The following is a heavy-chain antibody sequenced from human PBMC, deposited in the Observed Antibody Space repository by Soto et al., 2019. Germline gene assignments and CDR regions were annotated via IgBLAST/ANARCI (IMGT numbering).Heavy chain of an antibody. V-gene: IGHV3-23*01. CDR2: ISGSGGST. D-gene: IGHD3-10*01. CDR3: TLSEDNSKTALYLQMNSLRAEDTAVYYCAKGALRQVNTGRRTDRYYYYYMDV. J-gene: IGHJ6*03. CDR1: GFTFSSYA. Sequence: GGSLRLSCAASGFTFSSYAMSWVRQAPGKGLEWVSAISGSGGSTYYADSVKGRFTISRDNSKNTLYLQMNSLRAEDCGKGRLTLSEDNSKTALYLQMNSLRAEDTAVYYCAKGALRQVNTGRRTDRYYYYYMDVWGKGTTVTVSS.